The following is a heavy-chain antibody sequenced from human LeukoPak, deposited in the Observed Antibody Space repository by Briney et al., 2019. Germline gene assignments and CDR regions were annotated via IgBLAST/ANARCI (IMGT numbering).Heavy chain of an antibody. CDR1: GYSFTSYW. CDR2: IYPGDSDT. CDR3: ARIPMVRGVKNGMDV. J-gene: IGHJ6*02. D-gene: IGHD3-10*01. Sequence: GESLKISCKGSGYSFTSYWIGWVRKMPGKGLECMGIIYPGDSDTRYSPSFQGQVTISADKSISTAYLQWSSLKASDTAMYYCARIPMVRGVKNGMDVWGQGTTGTVSS. V-gene: IGHV5-51*01.